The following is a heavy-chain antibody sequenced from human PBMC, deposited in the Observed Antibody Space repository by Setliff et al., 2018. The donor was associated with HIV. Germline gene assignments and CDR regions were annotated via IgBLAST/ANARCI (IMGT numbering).Heavy chain of an antibody. Sequence: ASVKVSCKASGFTFTNYYIHWVRQAPGQGLEWMGIFNPTGGSTSYAQKFQGRVTMTSDMSTSTVYMELSSLRSEDTAVYFCARDTIAVAATDYFDYWGQGTLVTVSS. D-gene: IGHD6-19*01. J-gene: IGHJ4*02. CDR1: GFTFTNYY. CDR3: ARDTIAVAATDYFDY. CDR2: FNPTGGST. V-gene: IGHV1-46*01.